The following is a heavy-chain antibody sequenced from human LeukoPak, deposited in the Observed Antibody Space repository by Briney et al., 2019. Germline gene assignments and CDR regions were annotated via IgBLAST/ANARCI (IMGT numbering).Heavy chain of an antibody. V-gene: IGHV3-7*03. CDR1: GFTFSNFW. CDR2: IKQDETEK. J-gene: IGHJ4*02. CDR3: ARDSSTYAGPPDY. D-gene: IGHD2-2*01. Sequence: GGSLRLSCTASGFTFSNFWMGWVRQAPGKGLEWVANIKQDETEKFYLGSVKGRFTISRDNAKNSLYLQMNSLRVEDTALYYCARDSSTYAGPPDYWGQGTLVTVSS.